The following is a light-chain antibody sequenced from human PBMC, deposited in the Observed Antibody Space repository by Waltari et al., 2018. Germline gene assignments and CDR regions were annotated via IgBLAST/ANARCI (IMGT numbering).Light chain of an antibody. CDR2: GAS. J-gene: IGKJ2*01. CDR3: QQYNNWPRT. Sequence: EIVMTQSPATLSVSPGERATLSCRASQSVSSNLAWYQQKPGQAPRPLISGASTRATGFPARFSGSGSGTEFTLTISSLQSEDFAVYYCQQYNNWPRTFGQGTKLEIK. CDR1: QSVSSN. V-gene: IGKV3-15*01.